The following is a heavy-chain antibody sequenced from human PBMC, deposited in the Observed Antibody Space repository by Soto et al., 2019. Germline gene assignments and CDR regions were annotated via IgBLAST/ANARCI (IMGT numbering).Heavy chain of an antibody. CDR3: VRMIRSFFDY. Sequence: GGSLRLSCAASGFTFSSYSMNWVRQAPGKGLVWVSYISSSSSTIYDADSVKGRFTISRDNAKNSLYLQMNSLRAEDTAVYYCVRMIRSFFDYWGQGTLVTVSS. D-gene: IGHD3-10*01. V-gene: IGHV3-48*01. CDR2: ISSSSSTI. CDR1: GFTFSSYS. J-gene: IGHJ4*02.